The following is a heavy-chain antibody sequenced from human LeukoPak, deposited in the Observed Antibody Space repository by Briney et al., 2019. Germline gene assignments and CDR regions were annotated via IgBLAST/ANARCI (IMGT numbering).Heavy chain of an antibody. Sequence: TGGSLRLSCAASGFTFSGSAMHWVRQASGKGLEWVGRIRSKANNYVTAYAASVKDRFTISRDDSKNTAYLQMDSLKIEDTAVYYCPSSRDDYSYFDYWGQGALVTVSS. V-gene: IGHV3-73*01. CDR1: GFTFSGSA. CDR3: PSSRDDYSYFDY. J-gene: IGHJ4*02. CDR2: IRSKANNYVT. D-gene: IGHD4-11*01.